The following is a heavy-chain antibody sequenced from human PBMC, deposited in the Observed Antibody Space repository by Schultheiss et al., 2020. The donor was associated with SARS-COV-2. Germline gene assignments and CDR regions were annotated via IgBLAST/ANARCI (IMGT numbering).Heavy chain of an antibody. CDR3: TTDDYDILTGYYDRNY. CDR2: IKSKTDGGTT. Sequence: GGSLRLSCAASGFTFSGSAMHWVRQASGKGLEWVGRIKSKTDGGTTDYAAPVKGRFTISRDDSKNTLYLQMNSLKTEDTAVYYCTTDDYDILTGYYDRNYWGQGTLVTVSS. CDR1: GFTFSGSA. J-gene: IGHJ4*02. D-gene: IGHD3-9*01. V-gene: IGHV3-15*01.